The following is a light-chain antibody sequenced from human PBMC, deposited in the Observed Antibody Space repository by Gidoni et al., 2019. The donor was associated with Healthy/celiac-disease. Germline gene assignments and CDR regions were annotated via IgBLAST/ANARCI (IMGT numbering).Light chain of an antibody. CDR2: GNS. Sequence: SVLTQPPSVSGAPGQWVTISCTGSSSNIGSGYDVHWYQQLPGTAPKLHISGNSNRPSGVPDRFSGSKSGTSASLAITGLQAEDEADYYCQSYDSSLSGSRVVFGGGTKLTVL. CDR3: QSYDSSLSGSRVV. J-gene: IGLJ2*01. V-gene: IGLV1-40*01. CDR1: SSNIGSGYD.